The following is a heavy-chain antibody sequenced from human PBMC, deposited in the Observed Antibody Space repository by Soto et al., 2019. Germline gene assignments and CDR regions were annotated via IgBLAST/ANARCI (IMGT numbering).Heavy chain of an antibody. CDR1: GYTITSYG. D-gene: IGHD5-18*01. CDR2: ISAYNGNT. J-gene: IGHJ6*02. Sequence: GASVKVSCKASGYTITSYGISWVRQAPGQGLEWMGWISAYNGNTNYAQKLQGRVTMTTDTSTSTAYMELRSLRSDDTAVYYCARDLGYSYGYFYYYGMDVWGQGTTVTVSS. CDR3: ARDLGYSYGYFYYYGMDV. V-gene: IGHV1-18*01.